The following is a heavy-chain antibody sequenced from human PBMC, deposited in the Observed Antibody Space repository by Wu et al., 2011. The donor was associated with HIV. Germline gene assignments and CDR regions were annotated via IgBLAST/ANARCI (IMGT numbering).Heavy chain of an antibody. CDR3: ARGEMTTIEPRDAFDI. Sequence: QVQLVQSGAEVKKPGSSVKVSCKASGGTFSTYAFSWVRQAPGQGLEWMGWINPNSGGTNYAQKFQGRVTMTRDTSISTAYMGLSRLRSDDTAVYYCARGEMTTIEPRDAFDIWGQGTMVTVSS. CDR1: GGTFSTYA. V-gene: IGHV1-2*02. D-gene: IGHD5-24*01. J-gene: IGHJ3*02. CDR2: INPNSGGT.